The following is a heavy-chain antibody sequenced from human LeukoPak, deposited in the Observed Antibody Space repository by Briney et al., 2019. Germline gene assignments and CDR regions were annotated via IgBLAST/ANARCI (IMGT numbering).Heavy chain of an antibody. CDR3: ARGAYMFDY. J-gene: IGHJ4*02. V-gene: IGHV3-7*04. CDR1: GLTFSSYW. D-gene: IGHD3-16*01. Sequence: PGGSLRLSCAASGLTFSSYWMSWVRQAPGKGLEWVANIKQDGSEKYYVDSVKGRFTISRDNAKKSLYLQMNSLRGEDTAVYYCARGAYMFDYWGQGTLVTDSS. CDR2: IKQDGSEK.